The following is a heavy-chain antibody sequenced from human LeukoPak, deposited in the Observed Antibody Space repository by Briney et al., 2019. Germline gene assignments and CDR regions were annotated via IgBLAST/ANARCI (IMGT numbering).Heavy chain of an antibody. J-gene: IGHJ3*02. Sequence: GGSLTLSCAASGFTFSSYSMSWVRQAPGKGLEWVSAVSGSGASTYYADSVKGRFTISRDNSKNTLYVQMYSLRAEDTAVYYCAKSQFGGVFDGFDIWGQGTMVTVSS. D-gene: IGHD3-16*01. V-gene: IGHV3-23*01. CDR1: GFTFSSYS. CDR2: VSGSGAST. CDR3: AKSQFGGVFDGFDI.